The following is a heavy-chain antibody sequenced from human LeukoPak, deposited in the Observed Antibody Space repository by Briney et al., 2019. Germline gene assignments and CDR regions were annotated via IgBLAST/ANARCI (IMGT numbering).Heavy chain of an antibody. J-gene: IGHJ3*02. D-gene: IGHD1-26*01. CDR2: MNPKSGST. V-gene: IGHV1-2*02. CDR1: GYTFTSYY. CDR3: ARVFISGSYRDGFDI. Sequence: ASVKVSCKASGYTFTSYYMHWVRQAAGQGLEWMGWMNPKSGSTAYAQKVQGRVTMTRDTSISTAYMELSRLRSDDTAVYYCARVFISGSYRDGFDIWGQGTMVTVSS.